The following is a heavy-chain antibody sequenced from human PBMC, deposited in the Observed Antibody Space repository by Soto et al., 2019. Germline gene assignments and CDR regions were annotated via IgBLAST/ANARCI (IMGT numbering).Heavy chain of an antibody. CDR3: GREGLGARSYYYYSMDV. V-gene: IGHV4-4*07. Sequence: SETLSLTCTVSGGSISSYYWSWIRQPAGKGLEWIGRIYTSGSTNYNPSLKSRVTRSVDTSKNQFSLKLSAVTAADTAVYYCGREGLGARSYYYYSMDVWGQGTTVTVSS. D-gene: IGHD3-16*01. CDR2: IYTSGST. J-gene: IGHJ6*02. CDR1: GGSISSYY.